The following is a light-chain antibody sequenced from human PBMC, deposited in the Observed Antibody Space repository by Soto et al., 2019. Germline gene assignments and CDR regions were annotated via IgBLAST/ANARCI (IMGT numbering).Light chain of an antibody. CDR1: QSVSSN. J-gene: IGKJ4*02. CDR2: RTS. Sequence: IVMAQSPATLAVSPGDRSPLSSRASQSVSSNLAWYQQKPGQAPRLLMCRTSSRATGFPARFRGSGSGTEFNLSISSLQSEDFGVYYCQQHNNWPRGTFGGGTKVDIK. CDR3: QQHNNWPRGT. V-gene: IGKV3-15*01.